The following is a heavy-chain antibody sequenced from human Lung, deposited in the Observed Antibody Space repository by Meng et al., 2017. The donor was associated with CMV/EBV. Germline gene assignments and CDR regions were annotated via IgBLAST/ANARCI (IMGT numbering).Heavy chain of an antibody. CDR2: VDHRGST. D-gene: IGHD2-8*01. CDR1: GGSFSDYY. J-gene: IGHJ5*02. V-gene: IGHV4-34*01. CDR3: ARRESLVMVPANLRWFDP. Sequence: SCAVYGGSFSDYYWSWFRQPPGEALEWIGEVDHRGSTNYNPSLRSRATISIDTSKLQFSLRLASVTAADSAVYFCARRESLVMVPANLRWFDPWXQGTRVTVSS.